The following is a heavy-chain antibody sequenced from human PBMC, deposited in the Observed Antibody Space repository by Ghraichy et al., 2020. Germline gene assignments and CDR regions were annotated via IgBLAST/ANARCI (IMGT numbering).Heavy chain of an antibody. CDR2: IYYSGST. D-gene: IGHD6-13*01. J-gene: IGHJ4*02. CDR3: ARHRGIAAAGTAFDY. Sequence: SQTLSLTCTVSGGSISSYYWSWIRQPPGKGLEWIGYIYYSGSTNYNPSLKSRVTISVDTSKNQFSLKLSSVTAADTAVYYCARHRGIAAAGTAFDYWGQGTLVTVSS. CDR1: GGSISSYY. V-gene: IGHV4-59*08.